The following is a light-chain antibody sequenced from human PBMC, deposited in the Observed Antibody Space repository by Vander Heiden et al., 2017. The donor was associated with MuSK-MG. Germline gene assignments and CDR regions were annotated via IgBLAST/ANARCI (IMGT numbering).Light chain of an antibody. V-gene: IGKV1-39*01. CDR1: QTISTF. CDR3: QQSYNSPRT. CDR2: AAS. J-gene: IGKJ1*01. Sequence: DIQMTQSPSSLAASVGDRVTITCRASQTISTFLNWYQQKPGKGPKLLIYAASSLQSGFPSRFSGSGSGTDFTLTISNLQPEDFATFYCQQSYNSPRTFGQGTKVXIK.